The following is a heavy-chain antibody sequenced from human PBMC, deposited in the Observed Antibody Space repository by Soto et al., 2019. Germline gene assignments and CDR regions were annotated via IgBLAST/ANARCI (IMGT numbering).Heavy chain of an antibody. V-gene: IGHV1-2*02. CDR1: GYTFTGYY. CDR3: ARDLEYSSSSYGMDV. J-gene: IGHJ6*04. CDR2: INPNSGGT. D-gene: IGHD6-13*01. Sequence: SVKVSCKASGYTFTGYYMHWVRQTPGQGLEWMGWINPNSGGTNYAQKFQGRVTMTRDTSISTAYMELSRLRSDDTAVYYCARDLEYSSSSYGMDVWGKGSTVTVSS.